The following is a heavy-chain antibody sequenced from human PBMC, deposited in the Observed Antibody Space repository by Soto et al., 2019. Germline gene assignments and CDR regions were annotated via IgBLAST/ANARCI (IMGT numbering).Heavy chain of an antibody. V-gene: IGHV5-10-1*01. CDR2: IDPSDSYT. D-gene: IGHD3-9*01. J-gene: IGHJ6*02. Sequence: PGESLKISCKGSGYSFTSYWISWVRQMPGKGLEWMGRIDPSDSYTNYSPSFQGHVTISADKSISTAYLQWSSLKASDTAMYYCARHGVSDILTGPGNYYYGMDVWGQGTTVTVS. CDR3: ARHGVSDILTGPGNYYYGMDV. CDR1: GYSFTSYW.